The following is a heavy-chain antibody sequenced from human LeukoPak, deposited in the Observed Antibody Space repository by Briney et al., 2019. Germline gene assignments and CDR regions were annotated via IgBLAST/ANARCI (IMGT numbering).Heavy chain of an antibody. CDR1: GFTFSSYS. V-gene: IGHV3-21*01. D-gene: IGHD6-19*01. J-gene: IGHJ4*02. CDR2: ISSSSSYI. CDR3: ARAQGSGWYDGFDY. Sequence: GGSLRLSCAASGFTFSSYSMIWVRQAPGKGLEWVSSISSSSSYIYCADSVKGRFTISRDNAKNSLYLQMNSLRAEDTAVYYCARAQGSGWYDGFDYWGQGTLVTVSS.